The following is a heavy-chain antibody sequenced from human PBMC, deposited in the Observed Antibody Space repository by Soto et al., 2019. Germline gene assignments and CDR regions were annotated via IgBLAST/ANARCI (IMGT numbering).Heavy chain of an antibody. Sequence: QVQLVESGGGVVQPGRSLRLSCAASGFTFSSYAMHWVRQAPGKGLEWVAVISYDGSNKYYADSVKGRFTISRDNSKNTLYLQMNSLRAEDTAVYYCARDRWQQLVRAYFQHWGQGTLVTVSS. D-gene: IGHD6-13*01. J-gene: IGHJ1*01. V-gene: IGHV3-30-3*01. CDR2: ISYDGSNK. CDR1: GFTFSSYA. CDR3: ARDRWQQLVRAYFQH.